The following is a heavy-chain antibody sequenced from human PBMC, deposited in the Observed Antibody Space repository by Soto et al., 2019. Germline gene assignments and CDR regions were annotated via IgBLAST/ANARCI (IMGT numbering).Heavy chain of an antibody. V-gene: IGHV3-23*01. J-gene: IGHJ6*02. D-gene: IGHD2-2*01. CDR3: ANTLGHYCSSTRCPLLYYGMDV. Sequence: EVQLLESGGGLVQPGGSLRLSCAASGFTFSSYVMSWVRQAPGKGLEWVSAISGSGGSTYYADSVKGRFTISRDNSKNTLYLQMNSVRAEDTAVYCCANTLGHYCSSTRCPLLYYGMDVWGQGTTVTVSS. CDR2: ISGSGGST. CDR1: GFTFSSYV.